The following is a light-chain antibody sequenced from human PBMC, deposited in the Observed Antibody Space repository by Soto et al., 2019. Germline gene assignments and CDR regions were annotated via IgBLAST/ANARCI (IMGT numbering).Light chain of an antibody. V-gene: IGKV2-28*01. CDR1: QSLLHSNGYNY. J-gene: IGKJ1*01. CDR2: LGS. Sequence: DIVMTQSPLSLPVTPGEPASISCRSSQSLLHSNGYNYLDWYLQKPGQSSQLLIYLGSHRASGVPDRFSGSGSGTDFTLKISRVEAEDVGVYYCMQALQTPWTFGQGTKVDIK. CDR3: MQALQTPWT.